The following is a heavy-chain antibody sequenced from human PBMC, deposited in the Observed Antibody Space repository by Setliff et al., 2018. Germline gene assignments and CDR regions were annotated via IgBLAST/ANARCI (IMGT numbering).Heavy chain of an antibody. CDR3: AKIKAGGGSFDI. CDR2: MYISGIT. D-gene: IGHD3-16*01. Sequence: SETLSLTCTVSGGSISSYYWSWMRQPPGKGLEWIGYMYISGITNSNPSLKSRVTMSLDTSRNQFPLKLSSVTAADTAVYYCAKIKAGGGSFDIWGQGTMVTVSS. CDR1: GGSISSYY. V-gene: IGHV4-4*08. J-gene: IGHJ3*02.